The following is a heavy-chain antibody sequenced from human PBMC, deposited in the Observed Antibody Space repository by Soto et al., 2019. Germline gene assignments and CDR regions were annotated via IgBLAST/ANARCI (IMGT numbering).Heavy chain of an antibody. Sequence: GGSLRLSCAASGFTFGNYDMSWVRQAPGKGLEWVSGVSSSGRSTNYADSVKGRFTISRDNPKNTLYLQMSSLSAADTAVYYCARRDCGSGTNCEFGAPAFDSWGQGTLVTVSS. V-gene: IGHV3-23*01. CDR2: VSSSGRST. CDR3: ARRDCGSGTNCEFGAPAFDS. J-gene: IGHJ4*02. CDR1: GFTFGNYD. D-gene: IGHD2-21*01.